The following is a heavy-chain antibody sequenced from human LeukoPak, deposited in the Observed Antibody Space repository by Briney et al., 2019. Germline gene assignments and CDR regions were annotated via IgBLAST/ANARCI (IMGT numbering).Heavy chain of an antibody. CDR1: GGSFSGYY. CDR3: ARSSEGRYYYDSSGFSYYYYYMDV. CDR2: INHSGST. V-gene: IGHV4-34*01. J-gene: IGHJ6*03. D-gene: IGHD3-22*01. Sequence: SETLSLTCAVYGGSFSGYYWSWIRQPPGKGLEWIGEINHSGSTNYNPSLKSRVTMSVDTSKNQLSLKLTSLTAADTAVYYCARSSEGRYYYDSSGFSYYYYYMDVWGKGTTVTISS.